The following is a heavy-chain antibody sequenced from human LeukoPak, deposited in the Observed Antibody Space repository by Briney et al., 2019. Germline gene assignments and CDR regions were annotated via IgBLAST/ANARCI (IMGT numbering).Heavy chain of an antibody. V-gene: IGHV3-21*01. Sequence: GGSLRLSCAASGFTFSSYSMNWVRQAPGKGLEWVSSISSSSSYIYYADSVKGRFTISRDNAKNSLYLQMNSLRAEDTAVYYCASSSSGWYIGIDYWGQGTLVTVSS. CDR1: GFTFSSYS. CDR3: ASSSSGWYIGIDY. D-gene: IGHD6-19*01. CDR2: ISSSSSYI. J-gene: IGHJ4*02.